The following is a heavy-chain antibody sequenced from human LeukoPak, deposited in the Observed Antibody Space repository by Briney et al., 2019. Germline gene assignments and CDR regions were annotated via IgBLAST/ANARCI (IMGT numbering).Heavy chain of an antibody. J-gene: IGHJ6*02. Sequence: GRSLRLSCAASGFTFSSYGMHWVRQAPGKGLEWVAVIWYDGSNKYFADSVKSRFIISRDNSKNTLYLQMNSLRAEDTAVYYCARDPLGGNSGYYYSMNVWGQGTTVTVSS. D-gene: IGHD4-23*01. CDR3: ARDPLGGNSGYYYSMNV. V-gene: IGHV3-33*01. CDR1: GFTFSSYG. CDR2: IWYDGSNK.